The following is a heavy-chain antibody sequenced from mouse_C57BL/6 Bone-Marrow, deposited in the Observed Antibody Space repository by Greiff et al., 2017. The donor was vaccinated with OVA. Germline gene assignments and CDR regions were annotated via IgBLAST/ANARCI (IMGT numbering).Heavy chain of an antibody. CDR2: ISDGGSYT. CDR1: GFTFSSYA. Sequence: EVQGVESGGGLVKPGGSLKLSCAASGFTFSSYAMSWVRQTPEKRLEWVATISDGGSYTYYPDNVKGRFTISRDNAKNNLYLQMSHLKSEDTAMYYCARDRTVGGAFDVWGTGTTVTVSS. D-gene: IGHD1-1*01. V-gene: IGHV5-4*01. J-gene: IGHJ1*03. CDR3: ARDRTVGGAFDV.